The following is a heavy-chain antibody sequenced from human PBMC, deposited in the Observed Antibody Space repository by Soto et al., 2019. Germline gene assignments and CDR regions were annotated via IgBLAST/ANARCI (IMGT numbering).Heavy chain of an antibody. Sequence: QVQLQESGPGLVKPSQTLSLTCTVSGGSISSGGYYWSWIRQHPGKGLEWIGYIYYSGSTYHNPSLKSRVTTSEDTSKNQFSLKLSSVTAADTAVYYCARASGKYCSSTTCYTPYYFDYWGQGTLVTVSS. V-gene: IGHV4-31*03. CDR1: GGSISSGGYY. CDR3: ARASGKYCSSTTCYTPYYFDY. J-gene: IGHJ4*02. D-gene: IGHD2-2*01. CDR2: IYYSGST.